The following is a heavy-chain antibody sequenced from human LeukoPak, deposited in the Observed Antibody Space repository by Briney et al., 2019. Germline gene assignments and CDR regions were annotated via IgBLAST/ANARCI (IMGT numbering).Heavy chain of an antibody. V-gene: IGHV4-39*07. D-gene: IGHD3-3*01. CDR1: GGSISSSSYY. CDR3: ATWVESRNFDY. Sequence: SETLSLTCTVSGGSISSSSYYWGWIRLPPGEGLERIGSIYYSGTTYYNPSLKSRVTISVDTSNNQFSLNLSSVTAADTAMYYCATWVESRNFDYWGQGTLVTVSS. CDR2: IYYSGTT. J-gene: IGHJ4*02.